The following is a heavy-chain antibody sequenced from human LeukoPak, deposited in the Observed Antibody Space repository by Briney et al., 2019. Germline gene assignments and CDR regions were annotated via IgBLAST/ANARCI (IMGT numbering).Heavy chain of an antibody. CDR2: INPNSGGT. CDR3: ARVPIAAAGTLFDY. V-gene: IGHV1-2*02. D-gene: IGHD6-13*01. CDR1: GYTFTGYY. Sequence: GASVTVSCTASGYTFTGYYMHWVRQAPGQGLEWMGWINPNSGGTNYAQKFQGRVTMTRDTSISTAYMELSRLRSDVTAVYYCARVPIAAAGTLFDYWGQGTLVTVSS. J-gene: IGHJ4*02.